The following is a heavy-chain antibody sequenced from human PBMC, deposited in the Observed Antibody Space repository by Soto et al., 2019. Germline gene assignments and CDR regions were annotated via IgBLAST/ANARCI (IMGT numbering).Heavy chain of an antibody. V-gene: IGHV3-48*03. CDR1: GSTFSSYE. CDR3: ARDRGPWLEAAFDI. Sequence: PGGSLRLSCAASGSTFSSYEMNWVRQAPGKGLEWVSYISSSGSTIYYADSVKGRFTISRDNAKNSLYLQMNSLRAEDTAVYYCARDRGPWLEAAFDIWGQGTTVTVSS. D-gene: IGHD6-19*01. CDR2: ISSSGSTI. J-gene: IGHJ3*02.